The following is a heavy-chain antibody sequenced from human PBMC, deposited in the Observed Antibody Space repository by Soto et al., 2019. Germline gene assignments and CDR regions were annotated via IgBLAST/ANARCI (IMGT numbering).Heavy chain of an antibody. D-gene: IGHD4-17*01. V-gene: IGHV4-38-2*01. CDR3: ARGLYGGNFDY. CDR1: DSSINSNYY. CDR2: SHHTETT. J-gene: IGHJ4*02. Sequence: SETLSLTWVVSDSSINSNYYWRFIRQPPGKVLECIGASHHTETTYYTPYLNSRVTISIDTPQSHFSLRLTSVTAADTAIYYCARGLYGGNFDYWGQGTPVTVSS.